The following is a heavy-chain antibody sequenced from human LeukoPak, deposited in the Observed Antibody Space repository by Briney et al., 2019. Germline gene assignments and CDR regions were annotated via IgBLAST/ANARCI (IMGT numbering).Heavy chain of an antibody. Sequence: TSETLSLTCAVYGGSFSGYYWSWIRQPPGKGLEWIGEINHSGGTNYNPSLKSRVTTSVDTSKNQFSLKLSSVTAADTAVYYCARGLSYYDFWSGYPFDYWGQGTLVTVSS. CDR1: GGSFSGYY. J-gene: IGHJ4*02. CDR3: ARGLSYYDFWSGYPFDY. V-gene: IGHV4-34*01. CDR2: INHSGGT. D-gene: IGHD3-3*01.